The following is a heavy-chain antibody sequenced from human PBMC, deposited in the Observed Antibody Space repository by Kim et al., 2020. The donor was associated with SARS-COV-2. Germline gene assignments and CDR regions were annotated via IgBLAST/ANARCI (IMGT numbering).Heavy chain of an antibody. CDR2: ISAYNGNT. J-gene: IGHJ6*02. CDR3: ARELLRYFDWLLLVSGSGNYSYGMDV. D-gene: IGHD3-9*01. CDR1: GYTFTSYG. Sequence: ASVKVSCKASGYTFTSYGISWVRQAPGQGLEWMGWISAYNGNTNYAQKLQGRVTMTTDTSTSTAYMELRSLRSDDTAVSYCARELLRYFDWLLLVSGSGNYSYGMDVWGQGTTVTVSS. V-gene: IGHV1-18*01.